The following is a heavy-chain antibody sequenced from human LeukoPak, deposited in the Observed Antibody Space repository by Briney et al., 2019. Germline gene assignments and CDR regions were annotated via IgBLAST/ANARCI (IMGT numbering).Heavy chain of an antibody. D-gene: IGHD3-10*01. CDR3: ARVKGSYSVDY. Sequence: GGPLRLSCAASGFIFSNHEMNWARQAPGKGLEWVSQIGGSGSGVFYANSVKGRFAISRDNAKNSLYLQMNSLRVEDTAVYFCARVKGSYSVDYWGQGTLVTVSS. V-gene: IGHV3-48*03. CDR1: GFIFSNHE. J-gene: IGHJ4*02. CDR2: IGGSGSGV.